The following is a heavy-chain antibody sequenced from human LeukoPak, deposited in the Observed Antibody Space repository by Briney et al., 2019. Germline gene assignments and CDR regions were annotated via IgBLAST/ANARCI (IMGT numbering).Heavy chain of an antibody. CDR2: VYYSGIT. CDR3: ARGGWSVDY. CDR1: GGSMSGHY. V-gene: IGHV4-59*11. D-gene: IGHD6-19*01. J-gene: IGHJ4*02. Sequence: PSETLSVTSTVSGGSMSGHYWSWIPPSPGKGPVFVGYVYYSGITTCNPSLKSRVTISIATSKTQFSLTLSSVTAADTAVYYRARGGWSVDYWGQGTLVTVSS.